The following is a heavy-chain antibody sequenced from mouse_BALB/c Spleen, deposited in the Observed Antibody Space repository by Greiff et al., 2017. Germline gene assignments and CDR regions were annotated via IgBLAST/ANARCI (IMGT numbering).Heavy chain of an antibody. V-gene: IGHV1-9*01. CDR3: AKGWLLRNFAY. J-gene: IGHJ3*01. CDR1: GYTFSSYW. D-gene: IGHD2-3*01. CDR2: ILPVRGST. Sequence: VQLQQSGAELMKPGASVKISCKATGYTFSSYWIEWVKQRPGHGLEWIGEILPVRGSTTSNEPFKGKATFTADTSSNTAYMQLSSLTSEDSAVYYCAKGWLLRNFAYWGQGTLVTVSA.